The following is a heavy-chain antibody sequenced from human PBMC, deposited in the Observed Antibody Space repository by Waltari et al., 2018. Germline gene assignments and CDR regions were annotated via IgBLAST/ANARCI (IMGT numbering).Heavy chain of an antibody. CDR1: GYTFTSYA. J-gene: IGHJ5*02. Sequence: QVQLVQSGAEVKTPGASVKISCKASGYTFTSYAINLVRQAPGQRLEWMGWINTGNANTKYSQRFQGRITIARDPSASTAYMELRSLRSEDTAVYFCVREAVGPANFRTPTGWFDPWGQGTLVTVSS. CDR2: INTGNANT. V-gene: IGHV1-3*04. D-gene: IGHD1-1*01. CDR3: VREAVGPANFRTPTGWFDP.